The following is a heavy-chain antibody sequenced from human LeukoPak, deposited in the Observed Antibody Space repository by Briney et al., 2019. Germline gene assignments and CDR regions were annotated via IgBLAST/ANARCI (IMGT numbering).Heavy chain of an antibody. J-gene: IGHJ4*02. V-gene: IGHV3-66*01. D-gene: IGHD6-13*01. CDR1: GFTVSSNY. Sequence: GGSLRLSCVVSGFTVSSNYMSWVRQAPGKGLEWVSVIYSGGSTYYADSVKGRFTISRDNSKNTLYLQMNSLRAEDMAVYYCAPIAAVGPTSFDYWGQGTLVIVSS. CDR3: APIAAVGPTSFDY. CDR2: IYSGGST.